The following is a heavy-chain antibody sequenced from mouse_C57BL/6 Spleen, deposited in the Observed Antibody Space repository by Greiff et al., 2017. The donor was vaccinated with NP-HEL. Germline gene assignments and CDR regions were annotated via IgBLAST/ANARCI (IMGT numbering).Heavy chain of an antibody. J-gene: IGHJ3*01. V-gene: IGHV5-9*01. Sequence: EVKLVESGGGLVKPGGSLKLSCAASGFTFSSYTMSWVRQTPEKRLEWVATLSGGGGNTYYPDSVKGRFTISRDNAKNTLYLQMSSLRSEDTALYYCARHGLGGFAYWGQGTLVTVSA. CDR2: LSGGGGNT. CDR3: ARHGLGGFAY. CDR1: GFTFSSYT.